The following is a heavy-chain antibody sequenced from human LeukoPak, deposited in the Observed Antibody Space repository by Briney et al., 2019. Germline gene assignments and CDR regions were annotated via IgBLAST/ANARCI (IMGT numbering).Heavy chain of an antibody. CDR1: GGSFSGYY. V-gene: IGHV4-34*01. J-gene: IGHJ4*02. D-gene: IGHD5-18*01. CDR2: INHSGST. Sequence: SETLSLTCAVYGGSFSGYYWSWIRQPPGKGLEWIGEINHSGSTNYNPSLKSRVTISVDTSKNQFSLKLSSVTAADTAVYYCARGGGYSYAKAPFDYWGQGTLVTVSS. CDR3: ARGGGYSYAKAPFDY.